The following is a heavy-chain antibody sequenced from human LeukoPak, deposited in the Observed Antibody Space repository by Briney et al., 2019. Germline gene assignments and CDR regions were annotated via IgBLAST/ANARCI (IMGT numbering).Heavy chain of an antibody. J-gene: IGHJ4*02. CDR1: GGSISSSSYY. CDR2: IYYSGGT. Sequence: SGTLSLTCTVSGGSISSSSYYWGWIRQPPGKGLEWIGSIYYSGGTYYNPSLKSRVTISVDTSKNQFSLKLSSVTAADTAVYYCARLGGFFDYWGQGTLVTVSS. V-gene: IGHV4-39*01. CDR3: ARLGGFFDY. D-gene: IGHD3-10*01.